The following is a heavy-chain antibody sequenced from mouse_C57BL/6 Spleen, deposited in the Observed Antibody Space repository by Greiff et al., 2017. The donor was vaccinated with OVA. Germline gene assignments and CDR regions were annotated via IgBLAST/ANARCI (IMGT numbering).Heavy chain of an antibody. Sequence: VQLQQSGAELAKPGASVKLSCKASGYTFTSYWMHWVKQRPGQGLEWIGYINPSSGYTKYNQKFKDKATLTADKSSSTAYMQLSSLTYEDSAVYYCARCPSNWAYYLDYWGQGTTLTVSS. CDR1: GYTFTSYW. CDR3: ARCPSNWAYYLDY. V-gene: IGHV1-7*01. D-gene: IGHD4-1*01. J-gene: IGHJ2*01. CDR2: INPSSGYT.